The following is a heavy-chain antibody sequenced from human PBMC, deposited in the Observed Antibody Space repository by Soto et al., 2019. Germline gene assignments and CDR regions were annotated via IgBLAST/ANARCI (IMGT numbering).Heavy chain of an antibody. CDR2: ISWNSGSI. J-gene: IGHJ3*02. CDR1: GFTFDDYA. D-gene: IGHD3-16*01. CDR3: AKDMGGGDAFDI. Sequence: EVQLVESGGGLVQPGRSLRLSCAASGFTFDDYAMHWVRQAPGKGLEWVSGISWNSGSIGYADSVKGRFTISRDNAKNSLYLQMNSLRAEDTALYYCAKDMGGGDAFDIWGQGTMVTVSS. V-gene: IGHV3-9*01.